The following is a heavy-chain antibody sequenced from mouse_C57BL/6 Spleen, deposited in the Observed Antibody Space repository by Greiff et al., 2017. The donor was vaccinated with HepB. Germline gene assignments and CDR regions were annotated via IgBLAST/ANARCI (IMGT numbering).Heavy chain of an antibody. D-gene: IGHD1-1*01. CDR3: ARFPITTVVDYAMDY. CDR2: IDPNSGGT. J-gene: IGHJ4*01. CDR1: GYTFTSYW. Sequence: QVQLQQPGAELVKPGASVKLSCKASGYTFTSYWMHWVKQRPGRGLEWIGRIDPNSGGTKYNEKFKSKATLTVDKPSSTAYMQLSRLTSEDSAVYDCARFPITTVVDYAMDYWGQGTSVTVSS. V-gene: IGHV1-72*01.